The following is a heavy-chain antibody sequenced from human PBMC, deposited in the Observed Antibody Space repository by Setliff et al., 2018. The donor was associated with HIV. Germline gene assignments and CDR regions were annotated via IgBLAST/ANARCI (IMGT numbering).Heavy chain of an antibody. Sequence: ASVKVSCKASGYTFTSYYLHWVRQAPGQGLEWMGMINPSGGSASYAQKFQGRVTMSRDTSTSTVYMELSSLRSEDTAVYYCARDYFDSSAYHYGFGAFDIWGQGNLVTVSS. CDR2: INPSGGSA. J-gene: IGHJ3*02. D-gene: IGHD3-22*01. CDR3: ARDYFDSSAYHYGFGAFDI. CDR1: GYTFTSYY. V-gene: IGHV1-46*01.